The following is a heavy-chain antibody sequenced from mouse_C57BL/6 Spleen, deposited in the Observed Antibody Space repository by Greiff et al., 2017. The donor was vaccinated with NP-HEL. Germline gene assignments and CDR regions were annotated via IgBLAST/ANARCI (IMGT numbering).Heavy chain of an antibody. CDR3: ARGYDGYSAWFAY. D-gene: IGHD2-3*01. CDR1: GFSLTSYG. J-gene: IGHJ3*01. Sequence: VKLMESGPGLVQPSQSLSITCTVSGFSLTSYGVHWVRQSPGKGLEWLGVIWSGGSTDYNAAFISRLSISKDNSKSQVFFKMNSLQADDTAIYYCARGYDGYSAWFAYWGQGTLVTVSA. CDR2: IWSGGST. V-gene: IGHV2-2*01.